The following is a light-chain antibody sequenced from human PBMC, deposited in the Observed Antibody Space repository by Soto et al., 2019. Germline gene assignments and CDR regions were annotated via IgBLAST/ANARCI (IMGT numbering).Light chain of an antibody. CDR1: QSISSW. Sequence: DIQMAQTTSTLPAAGGERRTRTCRASQSISSWLAWYQQKPGKAPKLLIYDASSLQSGVPSRFSGSGSGTDFTLTISSLQPDDFATYYCQKYDSYTYTFGQGTKVDIK. V-gene: IGKV1-5*01. CDR2: DAS. J-gene: IGKJ2*01. CDR3: QKYDSYTYT.